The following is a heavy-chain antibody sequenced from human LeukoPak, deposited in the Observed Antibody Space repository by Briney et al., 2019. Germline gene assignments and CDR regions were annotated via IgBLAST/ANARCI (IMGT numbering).Heavy chain of an antibody. CDR1: GFTFDDYA. D-gene: IGHD2-15*01. J-gene: IGHJ4*02. CDR2: TSWNGKRN. V-gene: IGHV3-9*01. CDR3: AKTLRIDQSFFDS. Sequence: GGSLRLSCAASGFTFDDYAMHWVRQAPGKGLEGVSGTSWNGKRNDYADSVKGRFTISRDNARNSLYLQMNSLRTEDTALYFCAKTLRIDQSFFDSWGQGTLVTVSS.